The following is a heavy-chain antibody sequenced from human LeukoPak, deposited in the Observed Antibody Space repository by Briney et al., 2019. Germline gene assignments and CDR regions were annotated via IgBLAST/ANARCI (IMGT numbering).Heavy chain of an antibody. J-gene: IGHJ6*03. CDR3: AKDGSWGDYYFYFYIDV. CDR2: ISASGHYT. V-gene: IGHV3-23*01. D-gene: IGHD3-16*01. CDR1: GFTFGNPA. Sequence: PGGSLRLSCEVSGFTFGNPAMSWVRQAPGKGLEWISGISASGHYTYTADSLKGRFTISRDNSENTLYLQMNSLRAEDTALYYCAKDGSWGDYYFYFYIDVWGKGTTVTVSS.